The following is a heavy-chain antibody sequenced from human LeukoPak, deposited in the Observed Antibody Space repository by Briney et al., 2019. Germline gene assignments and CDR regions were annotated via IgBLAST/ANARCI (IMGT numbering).Heavy chain of an antibody. D-gene: IGHD6-6*01. Sequence: GGSLRLSCAASGLTFNKFAMSWVRQAPGKGLEWVSGISGSGVNTYYANSVKGRFTISRDKFMNTLYLQMNSLRAEDTAVYYCARGRGLPVRPPNEGFLDYWGRGTLVTVSS. J-gene: IGHJ4*02. V-gene: IGHV3-23*01. CDR3: ARGRGLPVRPPNEGFLDY. CDR2: ISGSGVNT. CDR1: GLTFNKFA.